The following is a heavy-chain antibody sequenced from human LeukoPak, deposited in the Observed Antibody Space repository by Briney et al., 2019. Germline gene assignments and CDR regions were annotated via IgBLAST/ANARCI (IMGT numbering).Heavy chain of an antibody. CDR1: GFTFSDYY. J-gene: IGHJ4*02. D-gene: IGHD3-22*01. Sequence: GGSLRLSCAASGFTFSDYYMSWIRPAPGKGVEWVSYISSSGSTIYYADSVKGRFAISRDNAKNSLYLQMNSLRAEDTAVYYCARSGYYYDSSGYYGRYWGQGTLVTVSS. CDR3: ARSGYYYDSSGYYGRY. V-gene: IGHV3-11*01. CDR2: ISSSGSTI.